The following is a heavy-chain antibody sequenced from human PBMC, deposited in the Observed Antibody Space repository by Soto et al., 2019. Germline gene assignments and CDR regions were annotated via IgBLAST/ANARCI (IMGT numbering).Heavy chain of an antibody. CDR1: GYTFTSYA. CDR3: ARDMGFGLSDY. Sequence: ASVKVSCKASGYTFTSYAIYWVRQAPGQRLEWMGWINAGNGNTKYSQKFQGRVTITRDTSASTAYMELSSLRSEDTAVDYCARDMGFGLSDYWGQGTLVTVSS. V-gene: IGHV1-3*01. J-gene: IGHJ4*02. D-gene: IGHD3-10*01. CDR2: INAGNGNT.